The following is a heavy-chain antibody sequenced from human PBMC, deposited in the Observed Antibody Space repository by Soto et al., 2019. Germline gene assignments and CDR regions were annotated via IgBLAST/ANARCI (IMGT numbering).Heavy chain of an antibody. Sequence: GGSLRLSCAASGLTFSNYAMHWVRQAPGKGLEWVAVISYDGSNKYYADSVKGRFTISRDNSKNTLYLQMNSLRAEDTAVYYCSRREYYFYGTDVWGKGTPATISS. CDR3: SRREYYFYGTDV. CDR2: ISYDGSNK. CDR1: GLTFSNYA. V-gene: IGHV3-30-3*01. J-gene: IGHJ6*04.